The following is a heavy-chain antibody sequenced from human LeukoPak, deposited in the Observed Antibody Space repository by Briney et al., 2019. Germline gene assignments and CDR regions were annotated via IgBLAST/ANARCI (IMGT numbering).Heavy chain of an antibody. D-gene: IGHD1-26*01. CDR3: ARLYSGNYFFDY. CDR2: INPNSGGT. Sequence: ASVNVSCKASGYTFTGYYMHWVRQAPGQGLEWMGWINPNSGGTNYAQKFQGRVTMARDTSISTAYMELSRLTSDDTAVYYCARLYSGNYFFDYWGQGTLVTVSS. J-gene: IGHJ4*02. V-gene: IGHV1-2*02. CDR1: GYTFTGYY.